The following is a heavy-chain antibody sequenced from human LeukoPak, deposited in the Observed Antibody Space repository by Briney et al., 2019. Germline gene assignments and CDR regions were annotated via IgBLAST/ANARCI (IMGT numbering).Heavy chain of an antibody. D-gene: IGHD5-12*01. CDR3: ARHLRRGYSAYGGNWFDP. V-gene: IGHV4-34*01. Sequence: SETLSLTCAVYGGSFSGYYWSWIRQPPGKGLEWIGEINHSGSTNYNPSLKSRVTISVDTSKNRFSLKLTSVTAADTAVYYCARHLRRGYSAYGGNWFDPWGQGTLVTVSS. CDR2: INHSGST. J-gene: IGHJ5*02. CDR1: GGSFSGYY.